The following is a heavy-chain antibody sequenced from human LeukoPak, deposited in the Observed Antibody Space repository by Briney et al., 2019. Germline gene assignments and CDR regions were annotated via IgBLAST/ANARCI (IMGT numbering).Heavy chain of an antibody. CDR2: ISSSSSYI. J-gene: IGHJ3*02. Sequence: GGSLRLSCEVSGFTLSSYTMNWVRQAPGKGLEWVSSISSSSSYIYYADSVKGRFTISRDNARNSLYLQMNSLRAEDTAVYYCARDGSGYDDAFDIWGQGTVVTVSS. D-gene: IGHD3-10*01. CDR3: ARDGSGYDDAFDI. CDR1: GFTLSSYT. V-gene: IGHV3-21*01.